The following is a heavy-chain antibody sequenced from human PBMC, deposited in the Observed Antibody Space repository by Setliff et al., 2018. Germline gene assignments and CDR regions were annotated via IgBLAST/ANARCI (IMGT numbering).Heavy chain of an antibody. Sequence: LRLSCAASGFTFSDYYMSWIRQAPGKGLEWVSYITSSGDTMNYADSVKGRFTISRDNAKNTLYLQMNSLRAEDTAVYYCAKSSGSSSSTNLEYLGPGTLVTVSS. J-gene: IGHJ4*02. D-gene: IGHD6-6*01. CDR2: ITSSGDTM. V-gene: IGHV3-11*01. CDR1: GFTFSDYY. CDR3: AKSSGSSSSTNLEY.